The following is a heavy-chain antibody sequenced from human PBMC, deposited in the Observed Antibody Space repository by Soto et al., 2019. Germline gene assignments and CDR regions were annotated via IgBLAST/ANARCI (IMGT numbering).Heavy chain of an antibody. CDR3: AVAMVREILIFESSGMHV. V-gene: IGHV1-69*01. J-gene: IGHJ6*02. Sequence: QVQLVQSGAEVKKPGPSVKVSCKTSGGTFNNYAISWVRQAPGQGLEWMGGLIPNFDTPNYAQKFQDRLTIIADESTSTVSMELRSLRSDDTAVYYCAVAMVREILIFESSGMHVWGQGTTVTVSS. CDR1: GGTFNNYA. D-gene: IGHD3-10*01. CDR2: LIPNFDTP.